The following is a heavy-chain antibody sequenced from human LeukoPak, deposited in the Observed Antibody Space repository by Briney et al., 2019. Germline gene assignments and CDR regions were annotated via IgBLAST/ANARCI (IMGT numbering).Heavy chain of an antibody. CDR3: ARARYSNSWNDVFDI. CDR2: ISSSGSSI. J-gene: IGHJ3*02. D-gene: IGHD6-13*01. Sequence: PGGSLRLSCAASGFTFSAYEMNWVRQASGKGLEWVSYISSSGSSIYYADSVKGRFAISRDNVKNSVYLQLNSLRAEDTAVYYCARARYSNSWNDVFDIWGQGTVVTVSS. CDR1: GFTFSAYE. V-gene: IGHV3-48*03.